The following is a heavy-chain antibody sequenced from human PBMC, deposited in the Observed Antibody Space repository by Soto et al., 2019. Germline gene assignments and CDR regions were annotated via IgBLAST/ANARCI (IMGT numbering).Heavy chain of an antibody. Sequence: SETLSLTCTVSGGSIGSSSYYWGWIRQPPGKGLEWIGSIYYSGSTYYNPSLKSRVTISVDTSKNQFSLKLSSVTAADTAVYYCARHRAAAGIFSGFDPWGQGTLVTVSS. CDR2: IYYSGST. V-gene: IGHV4-39*01. CDR3: ARHRAAAGIFSGFDP. J-gene: IGHJ5*02. CDR1: GGSIGSSSYY. D-gene: IGHD6-13*01.